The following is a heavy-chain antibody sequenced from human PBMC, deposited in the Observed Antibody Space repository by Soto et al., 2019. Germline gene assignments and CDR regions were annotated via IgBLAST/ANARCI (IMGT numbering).Heavy chain of an antibody. CDR3: ATGAAAAGTGWFDP. D-gene: IGHD6-13*01. Sequence: SETLSLTCTVSGGSISSSSYYWGWIRQPPGKGLEWIGSIYYSGSTYYNPSLKSRVTISVDTSKNQFSLKLSSVTAADTAVYYCATGAAAAGTGWFDPWGQGTLVTVSS. CDR1: GGSISSSSYY. V-gene: IGHV4-39*01. CDR2: IYYSGST. J-gene: IGHJ5*02.